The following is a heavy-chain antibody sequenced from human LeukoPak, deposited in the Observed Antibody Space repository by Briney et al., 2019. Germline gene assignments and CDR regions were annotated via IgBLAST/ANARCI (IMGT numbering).Heavy chain of an antibody. V-gene: IGHV1-2*02. CDR1: GYTFTGYY. Sequence: ASVKVSCKASGYTFTGYYMHWVRQAPGQGLEWMGWINPNSGGTNYAQKFQGRVTMTRDTSISTAYMELSRLRSDDTAVYYCATDPASIAARPARRAFDIWGQGTMVNVSS. CDR3: ATDPASIAARPARRAFDI. D-gene: IGHD6-6*01. J-gene: IGHJ3*02. CDR2: INPNSGGT.